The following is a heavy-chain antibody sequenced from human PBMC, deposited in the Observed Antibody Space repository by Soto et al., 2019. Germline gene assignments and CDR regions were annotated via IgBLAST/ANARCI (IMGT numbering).Heavy chain of an antibody. CDR3: ARDRITLANDAFDI. Sequence: SETLSLTCRVSGGSMSGYYWSWIRQPAGKGLEWIGRIYTSGSTNYNPSLKSRVTMSVDTSKNQFSLNLSSVTAAADTAVYYCARDRITLANDAFDIWGQGTMVTV. J-gene: IGHJ3*02. V-gene: IGHV4-4*07. D-gene: IGHD3-10*01. CDR2: IYTSGST. CDR1: GGSMSGYY.